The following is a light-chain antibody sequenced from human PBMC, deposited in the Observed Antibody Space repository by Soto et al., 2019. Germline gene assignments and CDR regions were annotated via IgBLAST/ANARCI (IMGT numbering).Light chain of an antibody. J-gene: IGKJ4*01. V-gene: IGKV3-20*01. CDR3: QQYGSYPLT. CDR1: QSVSSD. CDR2: ETS. Sequence: EILMTQSPGTLSVSPGDRATLSCRASQSVSSDLAWYQQRPGQAPRLLIYETSSRATGIPDRFSGSGSGTDFTLTVSRLEPEDFAVYFCQQYGSYPLTFGGGTKVEIK.